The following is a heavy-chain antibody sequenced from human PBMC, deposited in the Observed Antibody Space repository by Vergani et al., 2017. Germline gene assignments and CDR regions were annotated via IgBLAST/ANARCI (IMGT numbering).Heavy chain of an antibody. J-gene: IGHJ6*02. CDR2: ISGNEKYI. D-gene: IGHD2-15*01. Sequence: EGQLVESGGGLVKPGGSLRLSCAASGFKFNEYIMNWVRQAPGKGLEWVSSISGNEKYIFYADSLKGRVSISRNNAENSLDLQVSSLRVDDTAVYYCVRGTKDTRADYGLDVWGQGTTVTVSS. CDR3: VRGTKDTRADYGLDV. V-gene: IGHV3-21*06. CDR1: GFKFNEYI.